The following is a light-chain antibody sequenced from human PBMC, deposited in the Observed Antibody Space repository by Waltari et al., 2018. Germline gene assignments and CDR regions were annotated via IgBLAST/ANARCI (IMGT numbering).Light chain of an antibody. J-gene: IGLJ2*01. CDR1: SNDVGGYNY. V-gene: IGLV2-14*03. CDR2: AVS. Sequence: QSALTQPASVSGSPGQSITISCTGTSNDVGGYNYVSWYQQHPGQAPKLMIYAVSNRPSGISNRFSGSKSGNTASLTVSGLQAEDEADYYCTSYTTTGTLVFGGGTKLTVL. CDR3: TSYTTTGTLV.